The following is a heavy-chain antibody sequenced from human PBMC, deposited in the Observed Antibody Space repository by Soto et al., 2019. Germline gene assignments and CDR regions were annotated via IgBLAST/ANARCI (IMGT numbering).Heavy chain of an antibody. V-gene: IGHV3-11*01. CDR2: ISSSGSTI. D-gene: IGHD3-10*01. CDR3: ARDGSGSGSYILPKSNYYYYYYMDV. J-gene: IGHJ6*03. Sequence: GGSLRLSCAASGFTFSDYYMSWIRQAPGKGLEWVSYISSSGSTIYYADSVKGRFTISRDNAKNSLYLQMNSLRAEDTAVYYCARDGSGSGSYILPKSNYYYYYYMDVWGKGTTVTVSS. CDR1: GFTFSDYY.